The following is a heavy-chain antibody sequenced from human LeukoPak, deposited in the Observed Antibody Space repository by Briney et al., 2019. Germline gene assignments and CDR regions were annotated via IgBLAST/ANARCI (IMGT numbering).Heavy chain of an antibody. CDR2: IYSTGST. CDR1: GGSISSYY. D-gene: IGHD1-7*01. V-gene: IGHV4-59*01. Sequence: PSETLSLTCTVSGGSISSYYWNWIRQPPGKALEWIGYIYSTGSTNYNPSLKGRVTISIDTSKNQFSLRLSSVTAADTAVYYCARARFAGTTVDYWGQGTLVTVSS. J-gene: IGHJ4*02. CDR3: ARARFAGTTVDY.